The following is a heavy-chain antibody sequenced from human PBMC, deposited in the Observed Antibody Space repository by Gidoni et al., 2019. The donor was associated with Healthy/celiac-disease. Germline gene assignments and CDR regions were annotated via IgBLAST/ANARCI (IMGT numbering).Heavy chain of an antibody. V-gene: IGHV3-21*01. J-gene: IGHJ3*02. Sequence: EVQLVESGGGLVKPGGSLRLSCAASGFTFSSYSMNWVLQAPWKGLEWVSSSSSSSSYIYYADSVKCRFTISRDNAKNSLYRQMNSLRAEDTAVYYCARDVRSDAFDIWGQGTMVTVSS. D-gene: IGHD3-10*02. CDR1: GFTFSSYS. CDR3: ARDVRSDAFDI. CDR2: SSSSSSYI.